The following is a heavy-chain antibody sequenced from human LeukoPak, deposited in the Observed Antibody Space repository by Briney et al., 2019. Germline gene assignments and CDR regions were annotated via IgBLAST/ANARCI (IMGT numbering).Heavy chain of an antibody. CDR2: INPSGGST. Sequence: ASVKVSCKASGYTFTSYYMHWVRQAPGQGLEWMGIINPSGGSTSYAQKFQGRVTMTRDMSTSTDYMELSSLRSEDTAVYYCARDSSGYNWFDPWGQGTLVTVSS. J-gene: IGHJ5*02. V-gene: IGHV1-46*01. CDR1: GYTFTSYY. CDR3: ARDSSGYNWFDP. D-gene: IGHD3-22*01.